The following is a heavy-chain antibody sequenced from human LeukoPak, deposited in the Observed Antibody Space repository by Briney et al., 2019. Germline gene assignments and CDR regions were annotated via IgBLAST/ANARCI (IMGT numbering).Heavy chain of an antibody. J-gene: IGHJ3*02. D-gene: IGHD3-3*01. V-gene: IGHV3-7*03. CDR2: IKQDGSEK. CDR1: GFTFSSYW. Sequence: GGSLRLSCAASGFTFSSYWMSWVRQAPGKGLEWVANIKQDGSEKYYVDSVKGRFTISRDNSKNTLYLQMNNLRAEDTAVYYCAKTIFGVVTTDAFDIWGQGTMATVSS. CDR3: AKTIFGVVTTDAFDI.